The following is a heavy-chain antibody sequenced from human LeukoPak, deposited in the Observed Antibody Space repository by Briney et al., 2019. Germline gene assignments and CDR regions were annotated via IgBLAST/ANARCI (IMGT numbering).Heavy chain of an antibody. V-gene: IGHV4-4*02. CDR1: GGSISSSNW. Sequence: PSETLSLTCAVSGGSISSSNWWSWVRQPPGKGLEWIGYIYYSGSTNYNPSLKSRVTISVDTSKKQFFLKLSSVTAADTAVYYCARVARGGGYYFDYWGQGTLVTVSS. CDR2: IYYSGST. J-gene: IGHJ4*02. CDR3: ARVARGGGYYFDY. D-gene: IGHD3-10*01.